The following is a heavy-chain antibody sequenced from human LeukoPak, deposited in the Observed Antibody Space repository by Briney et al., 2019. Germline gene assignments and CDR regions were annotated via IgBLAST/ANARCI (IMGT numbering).Heavy chain of an antibody. CDR1: GFSFSSYT. D-gene: IGHD3-9*01. J-gene: IGHJ4*02. V-gene: IGHV3-7*01. CDR2: MKEDGSDI. Sequence: GGSLRLSCVASGFSFSSYTMRWVRQAPGKGLEWVAKMKEDGSDIYYVDSVKGRFTICRDNAKNSLCLQMSSLRVEDKAVYYCARGGARYLDNWGQGTLVTVSS. CDR3: ARGGARYLDN.